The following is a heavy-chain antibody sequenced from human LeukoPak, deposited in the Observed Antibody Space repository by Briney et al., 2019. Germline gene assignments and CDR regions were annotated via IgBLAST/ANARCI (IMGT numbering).Heavy chain of an antibody. V-gene: IGHV4-34*01. D-gene: IGHD3-22*01. Sequence: SETLSLTCAVYGDSLSDYYWSWICQPPGKGLEWIGEIDRGGSTNFDPSLKSRVTISVDTSKNQFSLKVHSVTAADTAVYYCARRRGRGSGYYRFDSWGQGTLVTVSS. CDR1: GDSLSDYY. CDR2: IDRGGST. CDR3: ARRRGRGSGYYRFDS. J-gene: IGHJ4*02.